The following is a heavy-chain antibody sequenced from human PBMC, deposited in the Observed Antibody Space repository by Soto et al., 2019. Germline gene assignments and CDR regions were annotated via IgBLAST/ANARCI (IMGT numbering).Heavy chain of an antibody. CDR2: IYPGDSDT. J-gene: IGHJ6*02. Sequence: PGESLKISCKGSGYSFTSYWIGWVRQMPGKGLEWMGIIYPGDSDTRYSPSFQGQVTISADKSISTAYLQWSSLKASDTAMYYCARCYTESITMIVQAPAYYYGMDVWGQGTTVTVSS. CDR1: GYSFTSYW. CDR3: ARCYTESITMIVQAPAYYYGMDV. D-gene: IGHD3-22*01. V-gene: IGHV5-51*01.